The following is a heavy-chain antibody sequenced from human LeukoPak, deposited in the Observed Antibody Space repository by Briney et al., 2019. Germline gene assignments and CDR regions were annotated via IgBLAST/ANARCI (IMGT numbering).Heavy chain of an antibody. V-gene: IGHV3-23*01. Sequence: PGGSLRLSCVVSGFIFNNYAMSWVRQAPGKGLEWVSGISGSGDATYYADSVKGRFTISRDNSKNTLYLQVNSLRAEDTAVYYCTNCARASGYCYYDYWGQGTLVTVSS. D-gene: IGHD3-22*01. CDR1: GFIFNNYA. CDR3: TNCARASGYCYYDY. CDR2: ISGSGDAT. J-gene: IGHJ4*02.